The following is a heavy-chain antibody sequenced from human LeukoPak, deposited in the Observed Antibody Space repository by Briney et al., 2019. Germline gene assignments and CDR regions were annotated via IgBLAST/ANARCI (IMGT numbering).Heavy chain of an antibody. J-gene: IGHJ3*02. CDR3: ARTLTARYSSSWYYGDAAFDI. V-gene: IGHV3-30*04. D-gene: IGHD6-13*01. CDR1: GFTFSIYA. Sequence: GGSLRLSCAASGFTFSIYAMHWVRQAPGKGLEWVAVISSDGGDKYYADSVKGRFTISRDNSKNTLYLQMNSLRAEDTAVYYCARTLTARYSSSWYYGDAAFDIWGQGTMVTVSS. CDR2: ISSDGGDK.